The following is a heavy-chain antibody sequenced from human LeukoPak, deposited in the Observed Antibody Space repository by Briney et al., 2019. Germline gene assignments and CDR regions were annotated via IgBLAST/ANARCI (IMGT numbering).Heavy chain of an antibody. D-gene: IGHD6-19*01. CDR3: ARDWAAVAGRYFDY. V-gene: IGHV3-11*04. J-gene: IGHJ4*02. CDR2: ISSSGSTI. CDR1: GFTFSDYY. Sequence: PGGSLRLSCAASGFTFSDYYMSWIRQAPGKGLEWVSYISSSGSTIYYADSVKGRFTISRDNAKNSVYLQMNSLRAEDTAVYYCARDWAAVAGRYFDYWGQGTLVTVSS.